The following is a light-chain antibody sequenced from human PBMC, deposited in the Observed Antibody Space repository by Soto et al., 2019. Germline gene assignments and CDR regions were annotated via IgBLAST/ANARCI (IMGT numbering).Light chain of an antibody. CDR1: QSVSSN. Sequence: EIVMTQSPATLSVSPGERATLSCRASQSVSSNLAWYQQKLGQAPRLLIYGASTSATGIPARFSGSGSGTEFTLNISSLQSEDFAVYYCQQYNNWPPLTFGGGTKVEIK. CDR2: GAS. J-gene: IGKJ4*01. CDR3: QQYNNWPPLT. V-gene: IGKV3-15*01.